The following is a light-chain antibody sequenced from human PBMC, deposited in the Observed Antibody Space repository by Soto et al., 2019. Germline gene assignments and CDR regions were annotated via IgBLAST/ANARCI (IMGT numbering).Light chain of an antibody. CDR2: GAS. CDR3: QQYDGWPRT. J-gene: IGKJ1*01. CDR1: QSVSSN. Sequence: EIVMTQSPATLSVSPGERATLSCRASQSVSSNLAWYQQKPGQAPRPLIYGASTRATGIPARFSGSGSGTEFTLTISSLQSEDFAFFYCQQYDGWPRTFGQGTKVDNK. V-gene: IGKV3-15*01.